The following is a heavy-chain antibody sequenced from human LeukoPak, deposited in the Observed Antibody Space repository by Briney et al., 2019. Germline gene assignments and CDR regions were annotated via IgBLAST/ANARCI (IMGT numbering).Heavy chain of an antibody. J-gene: IGHJ4*02. Sequence: AETLSLTCAVYGGSLRGYYWSWIRQPPGKGLEWIGEINHSGSTNHNPSLKSRVTISLDTSMKKFSLKLNSVTAADTAVYYCASTERCSTTCPLDYWGQGTLVTVSS. CDR1: GGSLRGYY. CDR3: ASTERCSTTCPLDY. CDR2: INHSGST. V-gene: IGHV4-34*01. D-gene: IGHD2-2*01.